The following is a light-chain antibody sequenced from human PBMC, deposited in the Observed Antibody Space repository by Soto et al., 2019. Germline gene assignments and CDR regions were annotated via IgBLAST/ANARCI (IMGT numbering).Light chain of an antibody. V-gene: IGKV1D-12*01. CDR1: QAISTW. CDR3: QQANSFPRT. Sequence: DIQMTQSPSSVSASVGDRVTITCRASQAISTWLAWYQQNPGKAPKLLIYSASNLQSWVPSRFSGSGSGTDFTLTISSLQPEDFATYYCQQANSFPRTFGQGTKVEIK. J-gene: IGKJ1*01. CDR2: SAS.